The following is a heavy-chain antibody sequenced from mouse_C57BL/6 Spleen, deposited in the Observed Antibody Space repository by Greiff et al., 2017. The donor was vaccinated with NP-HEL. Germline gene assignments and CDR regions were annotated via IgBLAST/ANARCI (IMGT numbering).Heavy chain of an antibody. V-gene: IGHV10-1*01. D-gene: IGHD1-1*01. CDR1: GFSFNTYA. CDR2: IRSKSNNYAT. CDR3: VRQGYYGSSSYAMDY. Sequence: EVMLVESGGGLVQPKGSLKLSCAASGFSFNTYAMNWVRQAPGKGLEWVARIRSKSNNYATYYADSVKDRFTISRDDSESMLYLQMNNLKTEDTAMYYCVRQGYYGSSSYAMDYWGQGTSVTVSS. J-gene: IGHJ4*01.